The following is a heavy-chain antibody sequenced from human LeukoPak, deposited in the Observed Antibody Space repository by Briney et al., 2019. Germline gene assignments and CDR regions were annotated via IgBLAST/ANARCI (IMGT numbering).Heavy chain of an antibody. CDR2: INQDGSER. J-gene: IGHJ4*02. V-gene: IGHV3-7*01. Sequence: GGSLRLSCAASGFTFSSSWMDWVRQAPGKGLEWVANINQDGSERNFVDSVKGRFTISRDNAKNSLYLQMNSLRTEDTAVYYCSRSLNYWGQGSLVSVSS. CDR1: GFTFSSSW. CDR3: SRSLNY.